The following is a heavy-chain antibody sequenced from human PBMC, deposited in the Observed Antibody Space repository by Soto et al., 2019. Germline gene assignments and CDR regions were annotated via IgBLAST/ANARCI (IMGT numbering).Heavy chain of an antibody. J-gene: IGHJ5*02. D-gene: IGHD3-22*01. V-gene: IGHV3-7*01. CDR2: INHHGGET. Sequence: GSLRLSCEVSGFMFSSHWMAWVRQAPGRGLEWVANINHHGGETYYGDSVKGRFTISRDNTKNSLYLQMNSLRAEDTAVYYCAIHSRSAAIFFPWGQGTQVTVSS. CDR1: GFMFSSHW. CDR3: AIHSRSAAIFFP.